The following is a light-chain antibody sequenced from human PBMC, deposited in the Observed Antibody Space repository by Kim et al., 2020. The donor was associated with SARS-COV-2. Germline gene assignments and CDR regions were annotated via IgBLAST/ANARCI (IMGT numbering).Light chain of an antibody. Sequence: GQRVTNSGSGSSSNIGSNTVNWYQHLPGTAPKLLIYSNTQRPSGVPDRFSGSKSGTSASLAISGLQSEDEADYYCAAWDDSLKGYVFGTGTKVTVL. CDR3: AAWDDSLKGYV. CDR1: SSNIGSNT. CDR2: SNT. V-gene: IGLV1-44*01. J-gene: IGLJ1*01.